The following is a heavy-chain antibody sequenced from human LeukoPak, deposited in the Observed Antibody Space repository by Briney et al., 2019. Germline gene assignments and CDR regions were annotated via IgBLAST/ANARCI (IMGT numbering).Heavy chain of an antibody. CDR2: ISAYNGNT. CDR1: GYTFTSYG. CDR3: ASVPRDYYDSSGYPTDY. D-gene: IGHD3-22*01. V-gene: IGHV1-18*01. J-gene: IGHJ4*02. Sequence: GASVKVSCKASGYTFTSYGISWVRQAPGQGLEWMGWISAYNGNTNYAQKLQGRVTMTTDTSTSTAYMELRSLRSDGTAVYYCASVPRDYYDSSGYPTDYWGQGTLVTVSS.